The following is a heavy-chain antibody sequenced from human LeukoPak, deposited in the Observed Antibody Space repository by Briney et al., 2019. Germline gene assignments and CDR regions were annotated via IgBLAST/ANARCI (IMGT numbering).Heavy chain of an antibody. CDR3: ARVKVRAVFGAFDL. Sequence: SETLSLTCTVSGASITSFYWSWIRQPAGKGLEWIGRINLSGSTNYNPSLKSRVTMSVDTSKNQFSLKLSSVTAADTAVYYCARVKVRAVFGAFDLWGQGTVVTVSS. J-gene: IGHJ3*01. V-gene: IGHV4-4*07. CDR2: INLSGST. CDR1: GASITSFY. D-gene: IGHD2-2*01.